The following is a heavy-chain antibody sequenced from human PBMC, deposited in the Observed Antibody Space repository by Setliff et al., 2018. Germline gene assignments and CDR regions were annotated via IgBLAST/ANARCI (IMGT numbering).Heavy chain of an antibody. CDR1: GGSISSGGYY. CDR3: ARVPRFTDMRNAFDI. D-gene: IGHD2-15*01. CDR2: IYYSGST. J-gene: IGHJ3*02. Sequence: SETLSLTCTVSGGSISSGGYYWSWIRQHPGKGLEWIGYIYYSGSTYYDPSLKSRVTISVDTSKNQFSPKLSSVTAADTAVYYCARVPRFTDMRNAFDIWGQGTMVTVSS. V-gene: IGHV4-31*03.